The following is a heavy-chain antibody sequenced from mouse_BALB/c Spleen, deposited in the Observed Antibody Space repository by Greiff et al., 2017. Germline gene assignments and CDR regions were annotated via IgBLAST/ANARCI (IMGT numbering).Heavy chain of an antibody. J-gene: IGHJ4*01. CDR1: GYTFTSYW. V-gene: IGHV1-87*01. CDR3: ANGNYYAMDY. D-gene: IGHD2-1*01. Sequence: VQLQQSGAELARPGASVKLSCKASGYTFTSYWMQWVKQRPGQGLEWIGAIYPGDGDTRYTQKFKGKATLTADKSSSTAYMQLSSLASEDSAVYYCANGNYYAMDYWGQGTSVTVSS. CDR2: IYPGDGDT.